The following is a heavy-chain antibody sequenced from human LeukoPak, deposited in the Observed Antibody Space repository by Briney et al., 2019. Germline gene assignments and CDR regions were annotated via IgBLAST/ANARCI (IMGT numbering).Heavy chain of an antibody. J-gene: IGHJ4*02. CDR1: GGSISSGSFY. D-gene: IGHD3-22*01. Sequence: SQTLSFTCTVSGGSISSGSFYWSWIRQHPGRGLEWIGYMSYSGNIYYNPSLKSRLTISIDTSKNQFSLKLSSVTAADTAMYYCARSDSSGYFYVYWGQGILVTVSS. CDR2: MSYSGNI. V-gene: IGHV4-31*03. CDR3: ARSDSSGYFYVY.